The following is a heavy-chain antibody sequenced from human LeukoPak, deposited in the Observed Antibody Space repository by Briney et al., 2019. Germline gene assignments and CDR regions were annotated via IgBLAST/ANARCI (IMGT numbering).Heavy chain of an antibody. CDR3: ARLSGGRRYFDWLQGAFDI. Sequence: SETLSLTCSVSGGSINSRPYYWGWIRQPPGKGLEWIGEINHSGSTNYNPSLKSRVTISADTSKNQFSLKLSSVTAADTAVYYCARLSGGRRYFDWLQGAFDIWGQGTMVTVSS. D-gene: IGHD3-9*01. V-gene: IGHV4-39*07. CDR1: GGSINSRPYY. CDR2: INHSGST. J-gene: IGHJ3*02.